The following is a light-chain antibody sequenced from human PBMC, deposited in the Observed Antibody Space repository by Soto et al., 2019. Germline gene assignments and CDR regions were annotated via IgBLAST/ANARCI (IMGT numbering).Light chain of an antibody. V-gene: IGKV1-9*01. Sequence: DIQLTQSPSFLSASVGDRVSITCRASQGVGNYLAWYQEKPGNAPKLLIYAAFTLHSGVPSRFSGSGSGTDFTLTISSLQPEDSATYYCQQLNTYSLTFGGGTKVDIK. J-gene: IGKJ4*01. CDR1: QGVGNY. CDR3: QQLNTYSLT. CDR2: AAF.